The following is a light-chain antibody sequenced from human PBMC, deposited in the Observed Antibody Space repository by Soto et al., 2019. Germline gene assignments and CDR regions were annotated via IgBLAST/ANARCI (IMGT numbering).Light chain of an antibody. J-gene: IGKJ1*01. V-gene: IGKV4-1*01. CDR2: WAS. CDR1: QSVLYSSNNKNY. Sequence: DIVMTQSPDSLAVSLGERATINCKSSQSVLYSSNNKNYLAWYQQKPGQPPKLLIYWASTRESRVPDRFSGSGSGTDFTLTISRLHAEDVAVYYCQQYYSTPWTFGQGTKVEIK. CDR3: QQYYSTPWT.